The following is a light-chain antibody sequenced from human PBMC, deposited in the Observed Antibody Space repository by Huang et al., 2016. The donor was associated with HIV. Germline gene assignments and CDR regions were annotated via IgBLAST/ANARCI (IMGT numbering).Light chain of an antibody. CDR2: DAS. CDR1: PSIGNY. J-gene: IGKJ4*01. Sequence: EIVLTQSPATLSLSPGEGATLSCRASPSIGNYLAWYQQKPGQAPSLLIYDASIRATDVPARFSGSGSGADFTLTISSLEPEDFAVYYCQQRGSWPLTFGGGTRVEIK. CDR3: QQRGSWPLT. V-gene: IGKV3-11*01.